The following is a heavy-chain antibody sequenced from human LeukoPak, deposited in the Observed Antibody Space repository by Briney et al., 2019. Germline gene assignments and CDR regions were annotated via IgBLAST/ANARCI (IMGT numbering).Heavy chain of an antibody. D-gene: IGHD1-14*01. CDR3: ARDLNREDFDY. Sequence: GGSLRLSCAASGFGFSNYDMHWVRQAPGKGLEWVAIIWLDGSATYYGDSVKGRFTISRDNSKNILYLQMNDLRVEDTAVYYCARDLNREDFDYWGQGTLVAVSS. CDR1: GFGFSNYD. CDR2: IWLDGSAT. V-gene: IGHV3-33*01. J-gene: IGHJ4*02.